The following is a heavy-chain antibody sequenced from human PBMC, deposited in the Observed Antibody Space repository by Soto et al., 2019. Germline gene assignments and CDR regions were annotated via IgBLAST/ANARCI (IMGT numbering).Heavy chain of an antibody. J-gene: IGHJ4*02. D-gene: IGHD3-3*01. CDR2: IYYSGST. CDR1: GGSVSSGSYY. V-gene: IGHV4-61*01. CDR3: ASQYYDFWSRQGYFDY. Sequence: SETLSLTCTVSGGSVSSGSYYWSWIRQPPGKGLEWIGYIYYSGSTNYNPSLKSRVTISVDTSKNQFSLKLSSVTAADTAVYYCASQYYDFWSRQGYFDYWGQGTLVTVSS.